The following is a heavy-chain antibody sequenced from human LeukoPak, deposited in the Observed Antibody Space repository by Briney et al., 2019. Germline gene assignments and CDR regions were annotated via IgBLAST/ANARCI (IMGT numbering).Heavy chain of an antibody. V-gene: IGHV1-24*01. CDR3: ATQYYYDSSASAGFAFDI. D-gene: IGHD3-22*01. CDR1: GYTLTELS. CDR2: FDPEDGET. Sequence: ASVKVSCKVSGYTLTELSMHWVRQAPGKGLEWMGGFDPEDGETIYAQKFQGRVTMTEDTSTDTAYMELSSLRTEDTAVYYCATQYYYDSSASAGFAFDIWSQGTMVTVSS. J-gene: IGHJ3*02.